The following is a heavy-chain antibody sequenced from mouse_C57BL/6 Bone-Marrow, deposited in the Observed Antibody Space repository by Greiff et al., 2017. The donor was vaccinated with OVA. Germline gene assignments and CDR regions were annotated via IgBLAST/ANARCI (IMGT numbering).Heavy chain of an antibody. V-gene: IGHV8-8*01. CDR3: AGNPAYYYGSSPFAY. D-gene: IGHD1-1*01. CDR1: GFSLSTFGMG. J-gene: IGHJ3*01. Sequence: QVTLKVSGPGILQPSQTLSLTCSFSGFSLSTFGMGVGWIRQPSGMGLEWLAHIWWDDDKYYNPALKRRPTISKNTSKNQVFLKIANVDTADAATYYCAGNPAYYYGSSPFAYWGQGTLVTVSA. CDR2: IWWDDDK.